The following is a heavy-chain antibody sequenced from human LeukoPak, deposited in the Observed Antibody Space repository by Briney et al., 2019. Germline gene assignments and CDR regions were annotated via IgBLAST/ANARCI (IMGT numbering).Heavy chain of an antibody. Sequence: KPSETLSLTCTVSGGSISSGGYYWSWIRQPPGKGLEWIGYIYHSGSTYYNPSLKSRVTISVDRSKNQFSLKLSSVTAADTAVYYCARDGHPDDAFDIWGQGTMVTVSS. CDR1: GGSISSGGYY. CDR3: ARDGHPDDAFDI. V-gene: IGHV4-30-2*01. CDR2: IYHSGST. J-gene: IGHJ3*02. D-gene: IGHD1-14*01.